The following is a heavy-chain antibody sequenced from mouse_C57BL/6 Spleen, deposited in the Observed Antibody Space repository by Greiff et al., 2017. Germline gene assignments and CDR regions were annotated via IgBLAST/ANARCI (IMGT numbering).Heavy chain of an antibody. CDR2: IYPGDGDT. V-gene: IGHV1-82*01. Sequence: QVQLKQSGPELVKPGASVKISCKASGYAFSSSWMNWVKQRPGKGLEWIGRIYPGDGDTNYNGKFKGKATLTADKSSSTAYMQLSSLTSEDSAVYFCARRKGNPLFDYWGQGTTLTVSS. CDR1: GYAFSSSW. CDR3: ARRKGNPLFDY. D-gene: IGHD6-1*01. J-gene: IGHJ2*01.